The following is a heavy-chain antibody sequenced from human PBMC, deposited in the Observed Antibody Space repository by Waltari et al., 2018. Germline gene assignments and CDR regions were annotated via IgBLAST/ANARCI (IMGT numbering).Heavy chain of an antibody. Sequence: QVQLQESGPGLVKPSETLSLTCAVSGYSISSGYYWGWIRQPPGQGLEWIGSIYHSGSTYYNPSLKSRVTISVDTSKNQFSLKLSSVTAADTAVYYCARAPAAAGPNPEHNWFDPWGQGTLVTVSS. J-gene: IGHJ5*02. CDR2: IYHSGST. CDR1: GYSISSGYY. D-gene: IGHD6-13*01. V-gene: IGHV4-38-2*01. CDR3: ARAPAAAGPNPEHNWFDP.